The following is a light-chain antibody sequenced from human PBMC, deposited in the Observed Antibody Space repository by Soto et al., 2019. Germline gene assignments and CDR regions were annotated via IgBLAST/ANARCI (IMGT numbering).Light chain of an antibody. Sequence: DMQMTQSPSTLSASVEDRVTITCRASQSINRWLAWYQHKPGKAPALLIYEASSLKSGVPSRFSGSGFGTEFTLTISSLQTDDFATYYCQQYNRYRTFGQGTKVELK. CDR2: EAS. V-gene: IGKV1-5*03. CDR3: QQYNRYRT. J-gene: IGKJ1*01. CDR1: QSINRW.